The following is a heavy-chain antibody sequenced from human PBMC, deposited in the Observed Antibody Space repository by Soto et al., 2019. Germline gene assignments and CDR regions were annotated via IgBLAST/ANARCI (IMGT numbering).Heavy chain of an antibody. CDR3: AAGKSSGTYLYYYYYGMDV. V-gene: IGHV1-58*01. Sequence: SVKVSCKASGFTFTSPAVQWVRQARGQRLEWIGWIVVGSGDTNYAQNFQERLTITRDMPTGTAYMELSSLRSEDTAVYFCAAGKSSGTYLYYYYYGMDVWGQGTTVTVSS. CDR2: IVVGSGDT. CDR1: GFTFTSPA. D-gene: IGHD1-26*01. J-gene: IGHJ6*02.